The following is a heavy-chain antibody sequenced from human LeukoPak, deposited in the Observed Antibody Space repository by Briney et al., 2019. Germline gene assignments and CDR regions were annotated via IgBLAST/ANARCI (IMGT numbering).Heavy chain of an antibody. CDR3: AKDGYNGIPFDD. CDR2: VSGTGFTT. J-gene: IGHJ4*01. CDR1: GFTLTTYA. V-gene: IGHV3-23*01. Sequence: PGGSLRLSCVASGFTLTTYAMSWVRQAPGKGLEWVSSVSGTGFTTHYADSVKGRFTISRDTSKNILYLEMSSLRAEDTAVYYCAKDGYNGIPFDDWGQGTLVAVSS. D-gene: IGHD1-14*01.